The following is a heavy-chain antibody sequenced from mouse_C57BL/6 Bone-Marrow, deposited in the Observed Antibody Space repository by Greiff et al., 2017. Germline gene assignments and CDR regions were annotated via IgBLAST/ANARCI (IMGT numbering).Heavy chain of an antibody. CDR3: ASQAYYYGSRGGAMDY. Sequence: QVQLQQSGPGLVQPSQSLSITCTVSGFSLTSYGVHWVRQSPGKGLEWLGVIWSGGSTDYNAAFISRLSISKDNSKSQVFFKMNSLQADDTAIYYCASQAYYYGSRGGAMDYWGQGTSVTVSS. CDR1: GFSLTSYG. CDR2: IWSGGST. D-gene: IGHD1-1*01. J-gene: IGHJ4*01. V-gene: IGHV2-2*01.